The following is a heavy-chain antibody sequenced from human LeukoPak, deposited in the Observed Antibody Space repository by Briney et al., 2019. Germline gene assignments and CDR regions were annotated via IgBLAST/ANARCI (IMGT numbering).Heavy chain of an antibody. CDR3: ASDTVRSY. CDR2: IIPILGIA. CDR1: GGTFSSYA. J-gene: IGHJ4*02. Sequence: ASVKVSCKASGGTFSSYAISWVRQAPGQGLEWMGRIIPILGIANYAQKFQGRVTITADKSTSTAYMELSSLRSEDTPVYYCASDTVRSYWGQGTLVTVSS. V-gene: IGHV1-69*04. D-gene: IGHD3-3*01.